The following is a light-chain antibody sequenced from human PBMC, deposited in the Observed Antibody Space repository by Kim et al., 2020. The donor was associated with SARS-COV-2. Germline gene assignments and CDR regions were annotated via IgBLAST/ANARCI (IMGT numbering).Light chain of an antibody. J-gene: IGKJ5*01. Sequence: ASVRDRVTITCRASRAISNYLNWYQQKPEKAPKLLIYSASTLQGGVPARVSGSGSGTHFTLTISSLQPEDFATYYCQQSYSTLITFGQGTRLEIK. CDR1: RAISNY. CDR2: SAS. CDR3: QQSYSTLIT. V-gene: IGKV1-39*01.